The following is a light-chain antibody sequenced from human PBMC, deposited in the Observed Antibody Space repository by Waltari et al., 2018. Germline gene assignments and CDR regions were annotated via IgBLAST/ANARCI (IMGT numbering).Light chain of an antibody. CDR2: DVT. V-gene: IGLV2-11*01. J-gene: IGLJ1*01. Sequence: QSALTQPRSVSGSPGQSVTIPCPGTRRDVGAYDYRPWYQQPPGKPPKLIIYDVTERPSGVPDRFSGSKSDNKASLTISGLQADDEADYYCCSYAGRYTNYVFGSGTKVTVL. CDR1: RRDVGAYDY. CDR3: CSYAGRYTNYV.